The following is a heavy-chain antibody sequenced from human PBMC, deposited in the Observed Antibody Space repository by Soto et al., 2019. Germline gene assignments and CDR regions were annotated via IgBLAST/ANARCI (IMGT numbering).Heavy chain of an antibody. CDR2: IIPIFGTA. CDR1: GGTFSSYA. Sequence: EASVKVSCKSSGGTFSSYAISWVRQAPGQGLEWMGGIIPIFGTANYAQKFQGRVTITADESTRTAYMELRSLRSDDTAVYYCARFDYGDYVGAFDIWGQGTMVTVSS. V-gene: IGHV1-69*13. CDR3: ARFDYGDYVGAFDI. J-gene: IGHJ3*02. D-gene: IGHD4-17*01.